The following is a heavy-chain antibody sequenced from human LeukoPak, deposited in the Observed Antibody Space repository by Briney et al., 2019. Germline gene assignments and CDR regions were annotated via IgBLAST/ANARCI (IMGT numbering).Heavy chain of an antibody. J-gene: IGHJ6*02. CDR2: INPNSGGT. V-gene: IGHV1-2*04. D-gene: IGHD3-3*01. CDR3: ARDLGGYDFWSGYYQANYGMDV. CDR1: GYTFTGYY. Sequence: ASVKVSCKASGYTFTGYYMHWVRQAPGQGLEWMGRINPNSGGTNYAQKFQGWVTMTRDTSISTAYMELSRLRSDDTAVYYCARDLGGYDFWSGYYQANYGMDVWGQGTTVTVSS.